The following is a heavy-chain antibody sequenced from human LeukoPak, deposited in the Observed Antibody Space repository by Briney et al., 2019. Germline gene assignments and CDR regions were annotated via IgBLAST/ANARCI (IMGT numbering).Heavy chain of an antibody. J-gene: IGHJ4*02. CDR1: GGSISSYY. Sequence: PSETLSLTCTVSGGSISSYYWSWIRQSPGKGLEWIGYIYYSGSTNYNPSLKSRVTISVDTSKNQFSLKLSSVTAADTAVYYCARRVYGDYRLICFDYWGQGTLVTVSS. CDR2: IYYSGST. V-gene: IGHV4-59*08. D-gene: IGHD4-17*01. CDR3: ARRVYGDYRLICFDY.